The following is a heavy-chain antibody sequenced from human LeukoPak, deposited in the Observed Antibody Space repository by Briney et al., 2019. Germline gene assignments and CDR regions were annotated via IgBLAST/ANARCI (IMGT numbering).Heavy chain of an antibody. CDR1: GGSISSGGYS. D-gene: IGHD1-26*01. CDR2: IYHSGST. CDR3: ARNSYYQWYFDL. J-gene: IGHJ2*01. V-gene: IGHV4-30-2*01. Sequence: SQTLSLTCAVSGGSISSGGYSWSWIRQPPGKGLEWIGYIYHSGSTYYNPSLKSRVTISVDRSKNQFSLKLSSVTAADTAVYYCARNSYYQWYFDLSGRGTLVTVSS.